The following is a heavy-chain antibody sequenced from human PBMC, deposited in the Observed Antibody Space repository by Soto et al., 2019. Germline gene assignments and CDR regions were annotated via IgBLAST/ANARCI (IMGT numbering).Heavy chain of an antibody. V-gene: IGHV1-69*06. Sequence: ASVKVSCKASGGTFSSYATSWVRQAPGQGLEWMGGIIPIFGTANYAQKFQGRVTITADKSTSTAYMELSSLRSEDTAVYYCARVGVTYYYDSSGYRTPFHYGMDVWGQGTTVTVS. CDR2: IIPIFGTA. J-gene: IGHJ6*02. D-gene: IGHD3-22*01. CDR1: GGTFSSYA. CDR3: ARVGVTYYYDSSGYRTPFHYGMDV.